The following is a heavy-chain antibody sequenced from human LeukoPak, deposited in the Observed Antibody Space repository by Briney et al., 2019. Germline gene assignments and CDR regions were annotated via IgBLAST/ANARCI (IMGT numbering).Heavy chain of an antibody. D-gene: IGHD6-19*01. V-gene: IGHV3-66*01. CDR2: YYSGGST. Sequence: ETLSLTCAVYGGSFSGYYMSWVRQAPGKGLEWVSVYYSGGSTYYADSVKGRFTISRDNSKNTLYLQMNSLRAEDTAVYYCARGGIAVAGSFDYWGQGTLVTVSS. CDR3: ARGGIAVAGSFDY. J-gene: IGHJ4*02. CDR1: GGSFSGYY.